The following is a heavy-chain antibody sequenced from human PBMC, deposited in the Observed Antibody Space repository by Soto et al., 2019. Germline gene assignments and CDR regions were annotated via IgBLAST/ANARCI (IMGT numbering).Heavy chain of an antibody. CDR3: ARGRYGDY. J-gene: IGHJ4*02. Sequence: QVHLVQSGAEVKKPGASVKVSCKASGYTFTSFGITWVRQAPGQGLEWMGWISAHNGNTDYAQKLQGRVIVTRDTSTSTAYMELRSLRSDDTAVYYCARGRYGDYWGQGALVTVSS. D-gene: IGHD1-1*01. CDR2: ISAHNGNT. V-gene: IGHV1-18*01. CDR1: GYTFTSFG.